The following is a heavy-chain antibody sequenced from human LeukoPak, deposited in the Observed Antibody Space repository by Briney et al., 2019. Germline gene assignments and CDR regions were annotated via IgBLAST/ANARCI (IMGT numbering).Heavy chain of an antibody. J-gene: IGHJ4*02. CDR2: IYPGDSDT. V-gene: IGHV5-51*01. CDR1: GYNFTSYW. D-gene: IGHD3-10*01. Sequence: GESLKISCKGSGYNFTSYWIAWVRQMPGKGLEYMGIIYPGDSDTRYSPSFQGQVTISADKSITTAYLQWSSLKASDTAMYYCARSSSGSSPTQFDYWGQGTLVTVSS. CDR3: ARSSSGSSPTQFDY.